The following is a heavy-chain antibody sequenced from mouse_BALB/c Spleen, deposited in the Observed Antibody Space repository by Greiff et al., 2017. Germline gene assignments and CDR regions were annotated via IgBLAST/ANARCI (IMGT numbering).Heavy chain of an antibody. J-gene: IGHJ3*01. CDR3: NARGNVFAY. CDR2: IDPENGDT. CDR1: GFNIKDYY. D-gene: IGHD2-1*01. Sequence: EVQLQQSGAELVRSGASVKLSCTASGFNIKDYYMHWVKQRPEQGLEWIGWIDPENGDTEYAPKFQGKATMTADTSSNTAYLQLSSLTSEDTAVYYCNARGNVFAYWGQGTLVTVSA. V-gene: IGHV14-4*02.